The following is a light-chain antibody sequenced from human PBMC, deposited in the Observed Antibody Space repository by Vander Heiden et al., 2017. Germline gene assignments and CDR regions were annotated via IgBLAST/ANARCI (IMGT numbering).Light chain of an antibody. J-gene: IGLJ2*01. CDR3: AAWDDSLSAVV. CDR1: SSNIGSNY. Sequence: VLTQPPPASGPPGQRVTISCSGSSSNIGSNYVYWYQQLPGTAPKLLIYRNNQRPSGVPDRFSGSKSGTSASLAISGLRSEDEADYYCAAWDDSLSAVVFGGGTKLTVL. CDR2: RNN. V-gene: IGLV1-47*01.